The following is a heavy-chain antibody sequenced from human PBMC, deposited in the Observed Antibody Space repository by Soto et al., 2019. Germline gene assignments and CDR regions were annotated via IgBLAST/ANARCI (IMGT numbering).Heavy chain of an antibody. Sequence: SETLSLTCTVSGGSISSGGYYWSWIRQHPGKGLEWIGYIYYSGSTYYNPSLKSRVTISVDTSKNQFSLKLSSVTAADTAVYYCAQTVAGTGTTFDYWGQGTLVTVSS. D-gene: IGHD6-19*01. J-gene: IGHJ4*02. CDR3: AQTVAGTGTTFDY. V-gene: IGHV4-31*02. CDR1: GGSISSGGYY. CDR2: IYYSGST.